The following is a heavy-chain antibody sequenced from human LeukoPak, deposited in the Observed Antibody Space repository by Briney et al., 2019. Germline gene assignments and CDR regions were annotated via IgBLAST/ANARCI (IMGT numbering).Heavy chain of an antibody. V-gene: IGHV4-59*12. CDR1: GGSISSYY. D-gene: IGHD6-19*01. J-gene: IGHJ4*02. CDR2: IYYSGST. CDR3: ARRLVAGPDTKFNY. Sequence: PSETLSLTCTVSGGSISSYYWSWIRQPPGKGLEWIGYIYYSGSTNYNPSLKSRVTISVDTSKNQFSLKLSSVTAADTAVYYCARRLVAGPDTKFNYWGQGTLVTVSS.